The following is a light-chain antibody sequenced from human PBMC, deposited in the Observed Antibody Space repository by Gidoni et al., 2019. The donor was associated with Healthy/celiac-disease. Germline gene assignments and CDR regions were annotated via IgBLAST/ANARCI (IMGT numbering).Light chain of an antibody. CDR1: QSVSSY. CDR2: DAS. Sequence: EIVLTKSPATLSLSPGERATLSCRASQSVSSYLAWYQQKPGQAPRLLIFDASNRATGIPARFSGSGSGTDFTLTISSLEPEDFAVYYCQQRSNWPPYTFGQXTKLEIK. J-gene: IGKJ2*01. V-gene: IGKV3-11*01. CDR3: QQRSNWPPYT.